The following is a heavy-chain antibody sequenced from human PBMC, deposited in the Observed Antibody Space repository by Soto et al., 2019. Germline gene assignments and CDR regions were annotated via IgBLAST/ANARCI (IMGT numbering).Heavy chain of an antibody. V-gene: IGHV1-3*01. Sequence: QVQLVQSGAEVKKPGASVKVSCKASGYTFTSYAMHRVRQAPGQRLEWMGWINAGNGNTKYSQKFQGRVTITRDTSASKAYMKLRSLRSEVTAVYYCARGYGGPIGWFDPWGQGTLVTVSS. CDR1: GYTFTSYA. J-gene: IGHJ5*02. CDR2: INAGNGNT. CDR3: ARGYGGPIGWFDP. D-gene: IGHD3-16*01.